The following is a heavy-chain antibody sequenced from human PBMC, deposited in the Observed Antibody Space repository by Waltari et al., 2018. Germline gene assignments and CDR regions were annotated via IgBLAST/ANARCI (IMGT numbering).Heavy chain of an antibody. CDR1: GYTFTSYA. D-gene: IGHD4-17*01. CDR3: ARVPNDYGDYEYFFDY. V-gene: IGHV1-18*01. Sequence: QVQLVQSGAEVKKPGASVKVSCKASGYTFTSYAITWVRQAPGQGLEWTGWISAYNGNTKYPQQLQGRVSMTTDTFTSTAYMELRSLRSDDTAVYYCARVPNDYGDYEYFFDYWGQGTLVTVSS. CDR2: ISAYNGNT. J-gene: IGHJ4*02.